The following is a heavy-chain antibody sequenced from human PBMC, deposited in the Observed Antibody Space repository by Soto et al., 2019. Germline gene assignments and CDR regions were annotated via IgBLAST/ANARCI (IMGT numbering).Heavy chain of an antibody. J-gene: IGHJ4*02. D-gene: IGHD3-3*01. Sequence: EVQLAESGGGLDQPGESLRLSCAASGFTVSNYFMTWVRQAPGKGLEWVSVISSNGDTFYTDSVKGRFTISRDRSQNTLYLQMDSLRAEDTAVYYCARDVLGGAYDFWHGGQGTLVTVSS. CDR1: GFTVSNYF. CDR2: ISSNGDT. CDR3: ARDVLGGAYDFWH. V-gene: IGHV3-66*01.